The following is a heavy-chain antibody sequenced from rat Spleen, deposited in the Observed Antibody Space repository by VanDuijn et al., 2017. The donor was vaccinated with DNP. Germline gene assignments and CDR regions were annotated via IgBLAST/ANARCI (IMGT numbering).Heavy chain of an antibody. CDR1: DYSITGNY. J-gene: IGHJ1*01. D-gene: IGHD1-12*02. V-gene: IGHV3-1*01. Sequence: EVQLQESGPGLVKPSQSLSLTCSVSDYSITGNYWGWIRKFPGNKMEWMGYISYSGSTGYNPSLRSRISITRDTSRNQFFLHLNSVTTEDIATYYCARAYYDGTYYPNWYFDFWGPGTTVTVSS. CDR3: ARAYYDGTYYPNWYFDF. CDR2: ISYSGST.